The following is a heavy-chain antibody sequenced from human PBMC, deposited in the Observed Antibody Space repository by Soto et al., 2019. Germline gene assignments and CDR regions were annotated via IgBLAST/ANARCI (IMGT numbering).Heavy chain of an antibody. D-gene: IGHD4-17*01. V-gene: IGHV4-59*01. CDR3: ASKYGDYVQMSN. J-gene: IGHJ4*02. Sequence: QVQLQESGPGLVKPSETLSLTCTVSGGSFSTYYWSWIRQPPGKGLEWIGDIYYSGSTNYNPSLKSRVTISVATSKNQCSLNLNSVTAADTAVYYCASKYGDYVQMSNWVQGNLVTVSS. CDR2: IYYSGST. CDR1: GGSFSTYY.